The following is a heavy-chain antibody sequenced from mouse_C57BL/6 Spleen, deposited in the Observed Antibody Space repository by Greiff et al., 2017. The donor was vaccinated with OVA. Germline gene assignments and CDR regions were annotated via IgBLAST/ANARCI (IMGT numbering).Heavy chain of an antibody. D-gene: IGHD1-1*01. J-gene: IGHJ4*01. Sequence: EVKLMESGGGLVQPGGSLKLSCAASGFTFSDYGMAWVRQAPRKGPEWVAFISNLAYSIYYADTVTGRFTISRENAKNTLYLEMSSLRSEDTAMYYCARRGYGSSYEDYAMDYWGQGTSVTVSS. CDR2: ISNLAYSI. CDR1: GFTFSDYG. CDR3: ARRGYGSSYEDYAMDY. V-gene: IGHV5-15*04.